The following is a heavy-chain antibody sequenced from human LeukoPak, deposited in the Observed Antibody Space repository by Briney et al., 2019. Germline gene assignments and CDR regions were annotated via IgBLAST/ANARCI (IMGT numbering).Heavy chain of an antibody. Sequence: SETLSLTCTVSGGSISSTSYYWGWMRQPPGKGLEWIWSNYYSGSTYYNPPLKCRVTISVDTSKNQFSLKLSSVTAADTAVYYCARTGDSLNGFDPWGQGTLVTVSS. CDR1: GGSISSTSYY. CDR3: ARTGDSLNGFDP. D-gene: IGHD7-27*01. V-gene: IGHV4-39*01. CDR2: NYYSGST. J-gene: IGHJ5*02.